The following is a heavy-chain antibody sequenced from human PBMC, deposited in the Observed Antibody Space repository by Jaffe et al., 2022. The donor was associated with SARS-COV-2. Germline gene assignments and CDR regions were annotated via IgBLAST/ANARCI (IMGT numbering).Heavy chain of an antibody. CDR1: GGSISSGSDF. CDR3: ARAPPLDFWSGYSISPQRFSDAFDF. J-gene: IGHJ3*01. D-gene: IGHD3-3*01. V-gene: IGHV4-61*02. CDR2: IYTTGST. Sequence: QVQLQESGPGLVKPSQTLSLTCTVSGGSISSGSDFWSWIRQPAGKGLEWIGHIYTTGSTNYNPSLKSRVTISVDTSKNQFSLKLSSVTAADTAVYYCARAPPLDFWSGYSISPQRFSDAFDFWGQGTMVTVSS.